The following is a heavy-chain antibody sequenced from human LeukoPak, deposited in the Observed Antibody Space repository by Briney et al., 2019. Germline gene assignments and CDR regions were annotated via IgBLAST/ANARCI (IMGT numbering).Heavy chain of an antibody. V-gene: IGHV4-34*01. CDR1: GGSFSGYY. CDR3: ARASTYYDSSGYRQPPKYYFDY. Sequence: PSETLSLTYAVYGGSFSGYYWSWIRQPPGKGLEWIGEINHSGSTNYNPSLKSRVTISVDTSKNQFSLKLSSVTAADTAVYYCARASTYYDSSGYRQPPKYYFDYWGQGTLVTVSS. CDR2: INHSGST. D-gene: IGHD3-22*01. J-gene: IGHJ4*02.